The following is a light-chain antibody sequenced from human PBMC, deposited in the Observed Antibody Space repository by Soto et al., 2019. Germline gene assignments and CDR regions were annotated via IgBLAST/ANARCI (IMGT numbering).Light chain of an antibody. CDR3: ATWDSSLTGEV. J-gene: IGLJ2*01. CDR2: DSI. Sequence: QSVLTQPPSVSAAPGQKVTISCSGSSSNIGNNYVSWYQQLPGTAPKLLIYDSIKRPSGIPDRFSGSKSGTSATLDITGLQTGDEADYYCATWDSSLTGEVFGGGTKVTVL. CDR1: SSNIGNNY. V-gene: IGLV1-51*01.